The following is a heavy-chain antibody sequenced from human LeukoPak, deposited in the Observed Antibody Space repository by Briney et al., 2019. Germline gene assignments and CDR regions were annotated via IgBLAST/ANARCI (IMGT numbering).Heavy chain of an antibody. CDR3: AKDVGMIGYCSGGSCYAIDY. Sequence: GGSLRLPCAASGFTVSSQYMSWVRQAPGKGLEWVSVIYTGGTTHYADSVKGRFTISRDNSKNTLYLQMNSLRAEDTAVYYCAKDVGMIGYCSGGSCYAIDYWGQGTLVTVSS. J-gene: IGHJ4*02. V-gene: IGHV3-66*01. CDR1: GFTVSSQY. D-gene: IGHD2-15*01. CDR2: IYTGGTT.